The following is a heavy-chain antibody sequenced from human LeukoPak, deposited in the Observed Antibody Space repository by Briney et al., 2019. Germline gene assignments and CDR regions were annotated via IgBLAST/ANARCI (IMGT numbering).Heavy chain of an antibody. CDR1: GGSISSSSYY. Sequence: SETLSLTCTVSGGSISSSSYYWGWIRQPPGKGLEWIGSIYYSGSTYYNPSLKSRVTIPVDTSKNQFSLKLSSVTAADTAVYYCAREGRITMVRGVGTFDIWGQGTMVTVSS. CDR3: AREGRITMVRGVGTFDI. CDR2: IYYSGST. J-gene: IGHJ3*02. D-gene: IGHD3-10*01. V-gene: IGHV4-39*01.